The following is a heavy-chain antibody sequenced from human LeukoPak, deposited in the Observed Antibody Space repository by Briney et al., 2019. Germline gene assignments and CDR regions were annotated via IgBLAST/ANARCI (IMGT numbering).Heavy chain of an antibody. D-gene: IGHD2-2*01. CDR3: AKDWLGYCSSTSCYPFDY. Sequence: PGRSLRPSCAASGFTFSSYGMHWVRQAPGKGLEWVAVIWYDGSNKYYADSVKGRFTISRDNSKNTLYLQMNSLRAEDTAVYYCAKDWLGYCSSTSCYPFDYWGQGTLVTVSS. J-gene: IGHJ4*02. CDR1: GFTFSSYG. CDR2: IWYDGSNK. V-gene: IGHV3-33*06.